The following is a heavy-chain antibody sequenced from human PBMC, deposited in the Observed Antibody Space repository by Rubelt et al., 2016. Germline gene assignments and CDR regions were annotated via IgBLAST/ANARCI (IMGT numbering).Heavy chain of an antibody. D-gene: IGHD6-19*01. J-gene: IGHJ4*02. Sequence: QVQLQESGPGLVKPSETLSLTCTVPGYSISSGYYWGWIRQPPGKGLEWIGSIYHSGSTYYNPSLKSRVTGSVGTSKNQFSLKLSSVTAADTAVYYCAIDHSSGWYLEGFFDYWGQGTLVTVSS. V-gene: IGHV4-38-2*02. CDR3: AIDHSSGWYLEGFFDY. CDR2: IYHSGST. CDR1: GYSISSGYY.